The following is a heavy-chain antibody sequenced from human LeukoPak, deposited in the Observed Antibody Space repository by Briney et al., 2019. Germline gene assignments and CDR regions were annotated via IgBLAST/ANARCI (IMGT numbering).Heavy chain of an antibody. CDR3: VREGEGPLSKDFDY. J-gene: IGHJ4*02. V-gene: IGHV1-2*02. Sequence: ASVKVSCKSSGFTFTDHYIHWVRQGPGQGLEWMGYIGPHSTFTSSPQEFQGRVTMTRDASMSTAYMELTRLTSVDTAVYYCVREGEGPLSKDFDYWGQGTLVTVS. CDR2: IGPHSTFT. D-gene: IGHD2/OR15-2a*01. CDR1: GFTFTDHY.